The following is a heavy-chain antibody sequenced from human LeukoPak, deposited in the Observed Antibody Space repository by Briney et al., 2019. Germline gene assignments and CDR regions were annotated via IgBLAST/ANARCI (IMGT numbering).Heavy chain of an antibody. CDR3: ARGPFYYYDSSGYPNWFDP. D-gene: IGHD3-22*01. Sequence: SETLSLTCTVSGGSISSYYWSWIRQHPGKGLEWIGYIYYSGSTYYNPSLKSRVTISVDTSKNQFSLKLSSVTAADTAVYYCARGPFYYYDSSGYPNWFDPWGQGTLVTVSS. CDR2: IYYSGST. CDR1: GGSISSYY. J-gene: IGHJ5*02. V-gene: IGHV4-59*06.